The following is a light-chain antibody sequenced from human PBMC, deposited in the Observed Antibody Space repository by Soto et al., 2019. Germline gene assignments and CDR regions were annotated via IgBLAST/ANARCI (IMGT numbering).Light chain of an antibody. CDR1: SSDIGGYNS. J-gene: IGLJ2*01. CDR2: DVN. V-gene: IGLV2-14*03. CDR3: TSYTSSSTRV. Sequence: QSVLTQPASVSGSPGQSITISCTGTSSDIGGYNSVSWYQQHPGKAPKLMIYDVNNRPSGVSNRFSGSKSGNTASLTISGLQAEDEADYYCTSYTSSSTRVFGGGTKLTVL.